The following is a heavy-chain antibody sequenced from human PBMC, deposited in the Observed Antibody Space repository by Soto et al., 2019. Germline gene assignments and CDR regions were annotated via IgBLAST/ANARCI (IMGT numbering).Heavy chain of an antibody. CDR3: ARSFPIVVVPAATFHYGMDV. Sequence: GASVKVSCKAIGYSFTSHYMHWVRQAPGQGLEWMGWISAYNGNTNYAQKFKGRVTMTTDTSTSTAYMELRSLRSDDTAVYYCARSFPIVVVPAATFHYGMDVWGQGTTVTSP. CDR2: ISAYNGNT. V-gene: IGHV1-18*04. J-gene: IGHJ6*02. D-gene: IGHD2-2*01. CDR1: GYSFTSHY.